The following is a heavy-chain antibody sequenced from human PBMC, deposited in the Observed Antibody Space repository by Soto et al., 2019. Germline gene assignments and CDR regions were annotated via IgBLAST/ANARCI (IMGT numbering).Heavy chain of an antibody. V-gene: IGHV4-31*02. Sequence: QVLLQESGPRLMKPSETLTLTCTVSGLTISSASYYWSWIRQHSGKGLEWVGNIYYNGSTYYSTSLKSRVTVCFDTSKNQVSLRLTSVTAADTAGYYIARYRTSGSWSRFDYGGQGTLVKVSA. D-gene: IGHD6-13*01. CDR1: GLTISSASYY. CDR2: IYYNGST. J-gene: IGHJ4*02. CDR3: ARYRTSGSWSRFDY.